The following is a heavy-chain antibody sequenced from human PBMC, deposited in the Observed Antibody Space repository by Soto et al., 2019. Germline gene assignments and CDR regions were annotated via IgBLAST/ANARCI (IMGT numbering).Heavy chain of an antibody. CDR2: ITGSGRST. J-gene: IGHJ5*02. CDR3: AKTIGPEHFTGTTRVNRFDP. V-gene: IGHV3-23*01. D-gene: IGHD1-7*01. CDR1: GFTFSNYA. Sequence: EVQLLESGGGLVQPGGSLRLSCAASGFTFSNYAMSWVRQAPGEGLEWVSAITGSGRSTYYTDSVDGRFAISSDNSKDTLYLPMTSPTAEDTAVYYCAKTIGPEHFTGTTRVNRFDPWGQGTLVTVSS.